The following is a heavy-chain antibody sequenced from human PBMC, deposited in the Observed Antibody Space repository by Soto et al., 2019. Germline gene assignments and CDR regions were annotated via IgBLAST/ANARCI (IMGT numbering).Heavy chain of an antibody. CDR3: ARGVASRSGSTLYYYGMDV. Sequence: SETLSLTCTVSGGSISSGDYYWSWIRRPPGKGLEWIGYIYYSGSTYYNPSLKSRVTISVDTSKNQFSLKVTSVTAADTAVCYCARGVASRSGSTLYYYGMDVRGQGTTVTVSS. V-gene: IGHV4-30-4*01. CDR1: GGSISSGDYY. CDR2: IYYSGST. D-gene: IGHD3-22*01. J-gene: IGHJ6*02.